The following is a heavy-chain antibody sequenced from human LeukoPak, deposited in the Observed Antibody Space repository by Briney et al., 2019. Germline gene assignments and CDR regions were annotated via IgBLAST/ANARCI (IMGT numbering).Heavy chain of an antibody. CDR1: GYTFTSYY. D-gene: IGHD3-22*01. J-gene: IGHJ3*02. Sequence: ASVKVSCKASGYTFTSYYMHWVRQAPGQGLEWMGIINPSGGSTSYAQKFQGRVTMTRDTSTSTVYMELSSLRSEDTAVYYCARDPYYYDSSGYLRAFDIWGQGTIVTVSS. CDR3: ARDPYYYDSSGYLRAFDI. V-gene: IGHV1-46*01. CDR2: INPSGGST.